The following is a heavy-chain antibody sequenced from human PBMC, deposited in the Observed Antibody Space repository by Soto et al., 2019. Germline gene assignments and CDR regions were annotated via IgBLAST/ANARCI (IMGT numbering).Heavy chain of an antibody. Sequence: QVQLVESGGSVVQPGKSLRLSCAASGFTFNTYGMHWVRKAPGKGPEWVAVISNDGSNKYYADSVKGRFTISRDNSKNTLYLQMNSLRAEDTAVYYCANWNYPQSDWGQGTLVTVSS. D-gene: IGHD1-7*01. V-gene: IGHV3-30*18. J-gene: IGHJ4*02. CDR3: ANWNYPQSD. CDR1: GFTFNTYG. CDR2: ISNDGSNK.